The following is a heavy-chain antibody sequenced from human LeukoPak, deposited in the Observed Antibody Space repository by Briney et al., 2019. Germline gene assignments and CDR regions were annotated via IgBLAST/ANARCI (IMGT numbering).Heavy chain of an antibody. CDR2: INWNGGST. Sequence: GGSLRLSCAASGFTFSSYSMSWVRQAPGKGLEWVSGINWNGGSTGYADSVKGRFTISRDNAKNSLYLQMNRLRAEDTALYYCASLSGSHYGILDYWGQGTLVTVSS. J-gene: IGHJ4*02. CDR1: GFTFSSYS. CDR3: ASLSGSHYGILDY. D-gene: IGHD1-26*01. V-gene: IGHV3-20*04.